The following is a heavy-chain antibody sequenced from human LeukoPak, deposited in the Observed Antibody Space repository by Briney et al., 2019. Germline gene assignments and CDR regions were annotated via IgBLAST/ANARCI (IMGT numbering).Heavy chain of an antibody. Sequence: SETPSLTCTVSGGSISSSSYYWGWIRQPPGKGLEWIGSIYYSGSTYYNPSLKSRVTISVDTSKNQFSLKLSSVTAADTAVYYCARQGYYGSGSYNWFDPWGQGTLVTVSS. CDR1: GGSISSSSYY. J-gene: IGHJ5*02. CDR3: ARQGYYGSGSYNWFDP. CDR2: IYYSGST. D-gene: IGHD3-10*01. V-gene: IGHV4-39*01.